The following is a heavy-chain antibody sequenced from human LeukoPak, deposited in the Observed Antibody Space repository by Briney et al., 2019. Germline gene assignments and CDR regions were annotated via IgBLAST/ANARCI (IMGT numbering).Heavy chain of an antibody. CDR2: IYTSGST. J-gene: IGHJ4*02. CDR3: ATTLEMATTRQDY. D-gene: IGHD5-24*01. CDR1: GGSLSSGSYY. Sequence: SETLSLTCTVSGGSLSSGSYYWSWIRQPAGKGLEWIGRIYTSGSTNYNPSLESRVTISVDTSKNQFSLKLSSVTAADTAVYYCATTLEMATTRQDYWGQGTLVTVSS. V-gene: IGHV4-61*02.